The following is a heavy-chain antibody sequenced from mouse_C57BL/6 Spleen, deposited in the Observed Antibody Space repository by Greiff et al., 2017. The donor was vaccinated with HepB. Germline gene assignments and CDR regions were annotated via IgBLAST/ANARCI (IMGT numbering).Heavy chain of an antibody. D-gene: IGHD1-1*01. Sequence: QVQLKESGPGILQSSQTLSLTCSFSGFSLSTSGMGVSWIRQPSGKGLEWLAHIYWDDDKRYNPSLKSRLTISKDTSRNQVFLKITSVDTADTATYYCARRDGGYYYGSSSYYAMDYWGQGTSVTVSS. CDR3: ARRDGGYYYGSSSYYAMDY. CDR2: IYWDDDK. J-gene: IGHJ4*01. CDR1: GFSLSTSGMG. V-gene: IGHV8-12*01.